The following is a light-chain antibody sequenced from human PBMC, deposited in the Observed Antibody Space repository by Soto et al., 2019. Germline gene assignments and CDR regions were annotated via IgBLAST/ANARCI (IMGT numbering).Light chain of an antibody. V-gene: IGLV2-11*01. Sequence: QSALTQPRSVSGSPGQSVTISCTGTSSDVGGYNYVSWYQQHPGKAPKLMIYDVSKRPSGVPDRFSGSKSGNTASLTVSGLQAEDEADYYCSSYARNRDVLFGGGTQLTVL. CDR2: DVS. J-gene: IGLJ2*01. CDR1: SSDVGGYNY. CDR3: SSYARNRDVL.